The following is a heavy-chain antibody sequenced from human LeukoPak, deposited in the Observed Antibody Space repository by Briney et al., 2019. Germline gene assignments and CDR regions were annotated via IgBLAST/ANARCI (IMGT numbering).Heavy chain of an antibody. CDR2: INSDGSST. Sequence: GGSLRLSCAASGFTFSSYWMHWVRQAPGKGLVWVSRINSDGSSTSYADSVKGRFTISRDNSKNMVYLQLNSLRVDDTAVYYCARADSSGSFLGDALDFWGQGTLVIVSS. CDR1: GFTFSSYW. V-gene: IGHV3-74*01. D-gene: IGHD3-22*01. J-gene: IGHJ3*01. CDR3: ARADSSGSFLGDALDF.